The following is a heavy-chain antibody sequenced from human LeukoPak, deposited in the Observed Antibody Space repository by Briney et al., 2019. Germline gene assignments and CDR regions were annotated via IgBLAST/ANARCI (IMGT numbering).Heavy chain of an antibody. CDR1: GYSFTSYW. J-gene: IGHJ3*02. CDR3: ARHHSPTTVTTGYAFDI. D-gene: IGHD4-17*01. V-gene: IGHV5-10-1*01. CDR2: IDPSDSYT. Sequence: GESLKISCKGSGYSFTSYWISWVRQMPGKGLEWMGRIDPSDSYTNYSPSFQGHVTISADKSISTAYLQWSSLKASDTAMYYCARHHSPTTVTTGYAFDIWGQGTMVTASS.